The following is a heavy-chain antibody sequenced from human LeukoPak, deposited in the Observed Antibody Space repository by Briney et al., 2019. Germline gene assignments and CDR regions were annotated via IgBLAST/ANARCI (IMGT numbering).Heavy chain of an antibody. J-gene: IGHJ4*02. CDR1: GFTFSSYA. V-gene: IGHV3-23*01. D-gene: IGHD6-13*01. CDR2: ISGSGGST. CDR3: AKDLRFGGSWTKIFDY. Sequence: PGGSLRLSCAASGFTFSSYAMSWVRQAPGKGLEGVSAISGSGGSTYYADSVKSRFTISRDNSKNTLYLQMNSLRAEDTAVYYCAKDLRFGGSWTKIFDYWGQGTLVTVSS.